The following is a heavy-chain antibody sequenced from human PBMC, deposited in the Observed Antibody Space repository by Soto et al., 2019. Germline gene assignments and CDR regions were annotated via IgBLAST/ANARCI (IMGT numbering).Heavy chain of an antibody. V-gene: IGHV4-34*01. J-gene: IGHJ4*02. CDR3: ARDKITGLFDY. Sequence: QVQLQQWGAGLLKPSETLSLTCAVYGGSFSGYYWSWIRQPPGTGLEWIGEINHSGSTNYNTCLKSRGTISVDTSKNQFSMKLTSVTAADTAVYYCARDKITGLFDYWGQGTLVTVSS. CDR2: INHSGST. D-gene: IGHD2-8*02. CDR1: GGSFSGYY.